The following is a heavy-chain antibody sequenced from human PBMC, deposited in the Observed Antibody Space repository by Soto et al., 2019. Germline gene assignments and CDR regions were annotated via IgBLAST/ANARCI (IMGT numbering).Heavy chain of an antibody. D-gene: IGHD1-1*01. Sequence: SETLSLTGAVSGYFISSGSYWGWIRQPPGKGLEWIGSIYHSGSTYYNASLKSRVTISVDTSKNQFSLKPNSVTATDTAIYYCARELDRYFDYWGQGTLVTVSS. CDR2: IYHSGST. J-gene: IGHJ4*02. CDR3: ARELDRYFDY. CDR1: GYFISSGSY. V-gene: IGHV4-38-2*02.